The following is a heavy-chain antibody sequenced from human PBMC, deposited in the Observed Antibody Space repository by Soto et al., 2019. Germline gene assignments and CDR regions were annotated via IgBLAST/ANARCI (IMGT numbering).Heavy chain of an antibody. V-gene: IGHV3-64*01. D-gene: IGHD5-18*01. CDR1: GFTFSSYA. CDR3: ARVDTAMVTRYYYMDV. CDR2: ISSNGGST. J-gene: IGHJ6*03. Sequence: GGSLRLSCAASGFTFSSYAMHWVRQAPGKGLEYVSAISSNGGSTYYANSVKGRFTISRDNSKNTLYLQMGSLRAEDMAVYYCARVDTAMVTRYYYMDVWGKGTTVTVSS.